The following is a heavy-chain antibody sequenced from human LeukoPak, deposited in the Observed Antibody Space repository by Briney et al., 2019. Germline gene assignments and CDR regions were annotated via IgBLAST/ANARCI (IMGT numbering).Heavy chain of an antibody. V-gene: IGHV4-38-2*02. CDR2: IYHSGST. D-gene: IGHD2-15*01. Sequence: PSETLSLTCTVSGYSISSGYYWGWIRQPPGKGLERIGSIYHSGSTYYNPSLKGRVTISVDKSKNQFSLKLSSVTAADTAVYYCAREGVCSGGSCYLWFDPWGQGTLVTVSS. CDR3: AREGVCSGGSCYLWFDP. J-gene: IGHJ5*02. CDR1: GYSISSGYY.